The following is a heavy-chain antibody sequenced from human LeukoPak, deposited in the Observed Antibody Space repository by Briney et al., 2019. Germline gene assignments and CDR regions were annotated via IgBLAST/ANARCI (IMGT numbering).Heavy chain of an antibody. CDR1: GGTFSSYA. D-gene: IGHD3-10*01. Sequence: SVKVSCKASGGTFSSYAISWVRQAPGQGLEWMGGIIPIFGTANYAQKFQGRVTITADESTSTAYMELSSLRSEDTAVYYCARDSPFTMVRGVITDWGQGTLVTVSS. CDR3: ARDSPFTMVRGVITD. J-gene: IGHJ4*02. CDR2: IIPIFGTA. V-gene: IGHV1-69*13.